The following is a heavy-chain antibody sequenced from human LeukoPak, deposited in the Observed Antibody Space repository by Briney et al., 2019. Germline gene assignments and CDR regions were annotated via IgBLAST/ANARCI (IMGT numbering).Heavy chain of an antibody. CDR1: RFTFTDAS. J-gene: IGHJ4*02. CDR2: IKSTTDGETT. CDR3: ATDLYCSSASCHDY. D-gene: IGHD2-2*01. V-gene: IGHV3-15*01. Sequence: GGSLRLSCAASRFTFTDASMSWVRQAPGKGLEWVGRIKSTTDGETTDYAAPVKGRFTISRDDSEDTFFLQMSSLKIEDTAVYYCATDLYCSSASCHDYWGQGTLVTVSS.